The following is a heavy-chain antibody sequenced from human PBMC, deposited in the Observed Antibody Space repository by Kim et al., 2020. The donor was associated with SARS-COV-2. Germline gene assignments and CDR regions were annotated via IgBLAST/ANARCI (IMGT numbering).Heavy chain of an antibody. CDR3: AKLLGVTIFGVATGNFDY. V-gene: IGHV3-23*01. D-gene: IGHD3-3*01. Sequence: KGRITNARDNSKNTLYLKMNSLRAEDTAVYYCAKLLGVTIFGVATGNFDYWGQGTLVTVSS. J-gene: IGHJ4*02.